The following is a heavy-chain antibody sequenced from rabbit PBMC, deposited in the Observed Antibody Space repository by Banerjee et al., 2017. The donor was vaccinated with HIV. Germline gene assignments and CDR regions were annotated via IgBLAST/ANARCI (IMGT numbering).Heavy chain of an antibody. V-gene: IGHV1S47*01. CDR1: GIVFSRFG. J-gene: IGHJ4*01. CDR3: ARGRSYVFNL. D-gene: IGHD2-1*01. CDR2: IFPDYGTT. Sequence: QEQLVESGGGLVQPGGSLPLSCTASGIVFSRFGISWVRQAPGKGLEWIAYIFPDYGTTDYATWVNGRFTFSLDNAQNTVFLRMTSLTAADTATYFCARGRSYVFNLWGPGTLVTVS.